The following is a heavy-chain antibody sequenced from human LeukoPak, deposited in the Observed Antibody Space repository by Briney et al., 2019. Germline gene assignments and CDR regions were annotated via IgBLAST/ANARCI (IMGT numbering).Heavy chain of an antibody. J-gene: IGHJ5*02. CDR2: ISYDGSNK. CDR1: GFTFSSYA. D-gene: IGHD5-24*01. V-gene: IGHV3-30-3*01. Sequence: GGSLRLSCAASGFTFSSYAIHWVRQAPGKGLEWVAVISYDGSNKYYADSVKGRFTISRDNSKNTLSLQTNRLTAEDTAVYYCASESSDGYNTWGQGTLVTVSS. CDR3: ASESSDGYNT.